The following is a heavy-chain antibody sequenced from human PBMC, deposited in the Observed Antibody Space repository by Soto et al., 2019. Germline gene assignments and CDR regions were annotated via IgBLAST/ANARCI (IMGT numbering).Heavy chain of an antibody. Sequence: ASVKVSCKASGYTFTSYGISWVRQAPGQGLEWMGWISAYNGNTNYAQKLQGRVTMTTDTSTSTAYRELRSLRSDDKAVYYCARAGITIFGVVIEGDAFDIWGQGTMVTVSS. D-gene: IGHD3-3*01. J-gene: IGHJ3*02. CDR1: GYTFTSYG. V-gene: IGHV1-18*01. CDR3: ARAGITIFGVVIEGDAFDI. CDR2: ISAYNGNT.